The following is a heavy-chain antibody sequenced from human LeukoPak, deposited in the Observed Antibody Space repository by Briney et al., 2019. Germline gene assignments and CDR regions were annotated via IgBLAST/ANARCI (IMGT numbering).Heavy chain of an antibody. Sequence: QTGGSLRLSCAASGFTVSSNYMNWVRQAPGKGLEWVSSIYSAGNIYYADSAKGRFTISRDNSKNTLYLQMNSLRVDDTAVYYCAREKYGSGPQPLDYWGQGTQVTVSS. V-gene: IGHV3-66*01. J-gene: IGHJ4*02. D-gene: IGHD3-10*01. CDR1: GFTVSSNY. CDR3: AREKYGSGPQPLDY. CDR2: IYSAGNI.